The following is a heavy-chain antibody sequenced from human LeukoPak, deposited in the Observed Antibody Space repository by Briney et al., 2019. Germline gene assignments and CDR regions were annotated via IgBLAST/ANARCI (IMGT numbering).Heavy chain of an antibody. D-gene: IGHD6-19*01. V-gene: IGHV3-21*01. CDR2: ISSSSSYI. Sequence: GGSLRLSCAASGFTFSSYSMNWVRQAPGKGLEWVSSISSSSSYIYYADPVKGRFTISRDNAKNSLYLQMNSLRAEDTAVYYCARVGYSSGWTYWYFDLWGRGTLVTVSS. CDR1: GFTFSSYS. CDR3: ARVGYSSGWTYWYFDL. J-gene: IGHJ2*01.